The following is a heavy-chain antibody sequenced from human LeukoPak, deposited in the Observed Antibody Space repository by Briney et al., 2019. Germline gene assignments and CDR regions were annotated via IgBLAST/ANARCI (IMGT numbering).Heavy chain of an antibody. D-gene: IGHD2-2*01. CDR3: ARCLGRTSCWHYFDY. CDR2: INHSGST. V-gene: IGHV4-34*01. J-gene: IGHJ4*02. CDR1: GGSFSGYY. Sequence: SETLSLTCAVYGGSFSGYYWSWIRQPPGKGLEWIGEINHSGSTNYNPSLKSRVTISADTSKNQFSLKLSSVTAADTAVYYCARCLGRTSCWHYFDYWGQGTLVTVSS.